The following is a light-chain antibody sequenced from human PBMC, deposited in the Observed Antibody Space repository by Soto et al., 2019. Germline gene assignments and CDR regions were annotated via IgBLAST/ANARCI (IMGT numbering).Light chain of an antibody. CDR1: QGISSY. V-gene: IGKV1-9*01. Sequence: DIQLTQSPSFLSASVGDRVTITCRASQGISSYLAWYQQKPGKAPKLLIYAASTLQSGVPSRFRSSESGTEFPLTISSLQPEDSATYYCQQLNSYPLTFGGGTKVEIK. J-gene: IGKJ4*01. CDR3: QQLNSYPLT. CDR2: AAS.